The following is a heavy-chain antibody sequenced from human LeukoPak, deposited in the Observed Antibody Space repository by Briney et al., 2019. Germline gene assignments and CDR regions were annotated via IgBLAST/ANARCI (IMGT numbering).Heavy chain of an antibody. CDR3: ARGEGGTKAVLRFLAY. Sequence: ASVKVSCKASGYTFTGYYMHWVRQAPGQGLEWMGWINPNSGGTNYAQKFQGRVTMTRDTSISTAYMELSRLRSDDTAVYYCARGEGGTKAVLRFLAYWGQGTLVTVSS. CDR1: GYTFTGYY. CDR2: INPNSGGT. J-gene: IGHJ4*02. V-gene: IGHV1-2*02. D-gene: IGHD3-3*01.